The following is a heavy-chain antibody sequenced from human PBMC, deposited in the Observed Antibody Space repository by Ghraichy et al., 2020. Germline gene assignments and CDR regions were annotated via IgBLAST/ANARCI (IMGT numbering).Heavy chain of an antibody. Sequence: SCAASGFPFSSYALTWVRRVPGKGLEWVSGISASGGRTLYADSVRGRFTVSRDNSKNTVYLQMNSLRVDDTAEYYCAKGITIYTWFDNWGQGSLVTVSS. CDR3: AKGITIYTWFDN. CDR1: GFPFSSYA. D-gene: IGHD3-3*01. CDR2: ISASGGRT. J-gene: IGHJ4*02. V-gene: IGHV3-23*01.